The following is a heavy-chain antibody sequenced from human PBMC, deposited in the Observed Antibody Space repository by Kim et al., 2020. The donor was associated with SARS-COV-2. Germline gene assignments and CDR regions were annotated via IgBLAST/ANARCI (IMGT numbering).Heavy chain of an antibody. D-gene: IGHD5-12*01. V-gene: IGHV1-69*13. CDR1: GGTFSSYA. CDR3: ARLPHDPIVATRTMIDY. Sequence: SVKVSCKASGGTFSSYAISWVRQAPGQGLEWMGGIIPIFGTANYAQKFQGRVTITADESTSTAYMELSSLRSEDTAVYYCARLPHDPIVATRTMIDYWGQGTLVTVSS. CDR2: IIPIFGTA. J-gene: IGHJ4*02.